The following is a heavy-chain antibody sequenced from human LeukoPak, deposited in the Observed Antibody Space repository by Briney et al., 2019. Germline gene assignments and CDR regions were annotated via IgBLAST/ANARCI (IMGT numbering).Heavy chain of an antibody. V-gene: IGHV4-59*13. CDR2: IYHSGST. Sequence: SETLSLTCTVSGVSITTYYWSWIRQPPGKGLEWIGYIYHSGSTNYNPSLKSRVTISVDTSKNEFSLKLTSVTAADTAVYYCARAVGGDGSGSLWGPGTLVTVSS. J-gene: IGHJ4*02. D-gene: IGHD3-10*01. CDR3: ARAVGGDGSGSL. CDR1: GVSITTYY.